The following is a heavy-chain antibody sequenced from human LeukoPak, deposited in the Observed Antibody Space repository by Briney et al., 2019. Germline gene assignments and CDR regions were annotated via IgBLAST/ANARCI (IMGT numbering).Heavy chain of an antibody. CDR1: GFTFDDYA. D-gene: IGHD1-1*01. Sequence: GGSLRLSCAASGFTFDDYAMHWVRHAPGKGLEWGSGVSWNSGTIAYADSVKGRFTISRDNAKNSLYLQMNSLRAEDTALYFCARETPARYDFDYWGQGTLVTVSS. CDR2: VSWNSGTI. V-gene: IGHV3-9*01. J-gene: IGHJ4*02. CDR3: ARETPARYDFDY.